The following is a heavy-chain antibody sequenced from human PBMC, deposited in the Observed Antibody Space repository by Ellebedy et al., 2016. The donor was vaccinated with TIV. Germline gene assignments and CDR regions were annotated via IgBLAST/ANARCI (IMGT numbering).Heavy chain of an antibody. D-gene: IGHD6-19*01. CDR1: GYTFIGYY. CDR3: GRSGYGSGWSFDY. CDR2: INPKNGDT. V-gene: IGHV1-2*02. Sequence: AASVKVSCKASGYTFIGYYMHWVRQAPGQGPEWMGWINPKNGDTSYAQKFQGRVTMTRDPSISTAYMELSRLGSDDTAVYYCGRSGYGSGWSFDYWGQGTLVTVSS. J-gene: IGHJ4*02.